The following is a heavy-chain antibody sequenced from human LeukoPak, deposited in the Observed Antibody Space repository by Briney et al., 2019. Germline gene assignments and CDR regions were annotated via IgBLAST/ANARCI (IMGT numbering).Heavy chain of an antibody. CDR2: ISYDGSNK. Sequence: GGSLRLSCAASGFIFSSYGMHWVRQAPGKGLEWVAVISYDGSNKYYADSVKGRFTISRDNSKNTLYLQMNSLRAEDTAVYYCARAYGDYESYAFDIWGQGTMVTVSS. D-gene: IGHD4-17*01. J-gene: IGHJ3*02. CDR1: GFIFSSYG. V-gene: IGHV3-30*03. CDR3: ARAYGDYESYAFDI.